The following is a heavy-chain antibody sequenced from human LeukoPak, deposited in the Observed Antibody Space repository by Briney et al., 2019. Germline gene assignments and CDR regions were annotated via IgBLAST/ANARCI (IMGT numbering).Heavy chain of an antibody. Sequence: PSETLSLTCTVSGGSISSYYWSWIRQPPGKGLEYIGYIYYTGSTNYNPSLRSRVTISLDTSENQFSLKLSPVTAADTAVYYCARDSGYGDPFTNWGQGTLVTVSS. CDR3: ARDSGYGDPFTN. V-gene: IGHV4-59*01. CDR1: GGSISSYY. D-gene: IGHD4-17*01. J-gene: IGHJ4*02. CDR2: IYYTGST.